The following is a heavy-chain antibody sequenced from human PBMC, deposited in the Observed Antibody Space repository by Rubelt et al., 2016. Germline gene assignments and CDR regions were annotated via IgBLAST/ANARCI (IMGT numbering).Heavy chain of an antibody. CDR1: GGSISSSSYY. V-gene: IGHV4-39*07. CDR2: IYHSGST. J-gene: IGHJ6*03. CDR3: ARGKSSGWSSHYYMDV. D-gene: IGHD6-19*01. Sequence: QLQLQESGPGLVKPSETLSLTCTVSGGSISSSSYYWGWIRQPPGKGLEWIGSIYHSGSTYNNRHRKVESTVSLETSNDQFSRKVGSVTAADTAVYYCARGKSSGWSSHYYMDVWGKGTTVTVSS.